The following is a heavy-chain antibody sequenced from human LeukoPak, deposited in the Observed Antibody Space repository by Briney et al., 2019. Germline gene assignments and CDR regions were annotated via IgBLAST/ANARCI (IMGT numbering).Heavy chain of an antibody. CDR3: ARDTALYDSSGYCGVGGSLFDY. J-gene: IGHJ4*02. CDR1: GYTFTGYY. V-gene: IGHV1-2*02. CDR2: INPNSGGT. Sequence: ASVKVSCKASGYTFTGYYMHWVRQAPGQGLEWMGWINPNSGGTNYAQKFQGRVTMTRDTSISTAYMELSRLRSDDTAVYYCARDTALYDSSGYCGVGGSLFDYWGQGTLVTVSS. D-gene: IGHD3-22*01.